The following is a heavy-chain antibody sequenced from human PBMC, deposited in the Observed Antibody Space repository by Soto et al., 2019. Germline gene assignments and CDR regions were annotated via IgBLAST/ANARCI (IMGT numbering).Heavy chain of an antibody. V-gene: IGHV4-31*03. CDR2: IYYSGST. D-gene: IGHD3-3*01. CDR3: ARWWSGSRQGFDP. J-gene: IGHJ5*02. Sequence: QVQLQESGPGLVKPSQTLSLTCTVSGGSISSGDYYWSWIRQHPGKGLEGIGYIYYSGSTYYNPSRKSRVTISVDTSKNQCSVKLSSVTAADTAVYYCARWWSGSRQGFDPWGQGTLVTVSS. CDR1: GGSISSGDYY.